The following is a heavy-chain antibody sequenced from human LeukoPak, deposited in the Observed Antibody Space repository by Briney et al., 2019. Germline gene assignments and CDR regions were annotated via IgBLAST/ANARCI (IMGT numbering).Heavy chain of an antibody. CDR2: ISYDGSNK. J-gene: IGHJ4*02. D-gene: IGHD1-1*01. CDR1: GFTFSSYA. V-gene: IGHV3-30*03. Sequence: GKSLRLSCAASGFTFSSYAMPWVRQAPGKGLEWVAVISYDGSNKFYADSVKGRFTISRDNSKNTLYLQMNSLRAEDTAVYYCARGRNWNDVRLEFDYWGQGTLVTVSS. CDR3: ARGRNWNDVRLEFDY.